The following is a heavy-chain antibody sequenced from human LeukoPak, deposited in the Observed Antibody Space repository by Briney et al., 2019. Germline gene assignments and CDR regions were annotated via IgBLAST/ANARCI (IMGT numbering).Heavy chain of an antibody. J-gene: IGHJ4*02. CDR3: ARIFGYSSSSPLWDFDY. CDR2: ISYDGSNK. V-gene: IGHV3-30*01. D-gene: IGHD6-13*01. CDR1: GFTFSSYA. Sequence: GGSLRLSCAASGFTFSSYAMHWVRQPPGKGLEWVTVISYDGSNKYYADSVKGRFTISRDNSKNTLYLQMNSLRAEDTAVYYCARIFGYSSSSPLWDFDYWGQGTLVTVSS.